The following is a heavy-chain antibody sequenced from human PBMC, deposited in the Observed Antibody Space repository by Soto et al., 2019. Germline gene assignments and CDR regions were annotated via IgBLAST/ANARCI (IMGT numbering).Heavy chain of an antibody. D-gene: IGHD1-26*01. CDR1: GGSITNYY. CDR3: ARYSGSYSRSNFDY. J-gene: IGHJ4*02. CDR2: IYYTGST. V-gene: IGHV4-59*01. Sequence: SETLSLTCTVSGGSITNYYWSWIRQPPGKGLEWIGYIYYTGSTNYNPSLQSRVTISLDTPKNQFSLKLSSVTAADTAVYYCARYSGSYSRSNFDYWGQGALVTVSS.